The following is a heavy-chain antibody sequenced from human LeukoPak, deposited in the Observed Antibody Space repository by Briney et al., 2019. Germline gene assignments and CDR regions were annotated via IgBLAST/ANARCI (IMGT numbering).Heavy chain of an antibody. CDR3: ARDQSSSFVPFDY. Sequence: ASVKVSCKASGYTFTGYYMHWVRQAPGQGLEWMGRINPNSGGTNYAQKFQGRVTMTRDTSISTAYMELSRLRSDDTAVYYCARDQSSSFVPFDYWGRGTLVTVSS. J-gene: IGHJ4*02. CDR1: GYTFTGYY. V-gene: IGHV1-2*06. CDR2: INPNSGGT. D-gene: IGHD6-6*01.